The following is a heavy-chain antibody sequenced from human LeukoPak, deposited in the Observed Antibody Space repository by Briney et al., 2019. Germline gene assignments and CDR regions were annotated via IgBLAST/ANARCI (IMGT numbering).Heavy chain of an antibody. CDR1: GGSITSSDYY. V-gene: IGHV4-39*07. J-gene: IGHJ4*02. D-gene: IGHD4/OR15-4a*01. CDR2: IYYGGGT. CDR3: ARESFEEPGTMDH. Sequence: PSQTLSLTCTVSGGSITSSDYYWGWIRQPPGKGLEWIGSIYYGGGTHYNPSLKSRATIFLDTSMNQFSLRLTSATAADTALYFCARESFEEPGTMDHWGQGTLVSVSS.